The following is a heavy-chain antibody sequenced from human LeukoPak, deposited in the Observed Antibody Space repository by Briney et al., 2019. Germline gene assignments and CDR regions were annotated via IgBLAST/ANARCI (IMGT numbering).Heavy chain of an antibody. Sequence: GGSLRHSCAPPLFTLTVYIKFSVRQAPGKGLEWVSFISSTGGHIYYADSVKGRFTFSRDNAKSSLFLQMNSLRAEDTAVYYCGRDGADYYDSSSLYNFYMDVWGKG. J-gene: IGHJ6*03. CDR1: LFTLTVYI. CDR2: ISSTGGHI. V-gene: IGHV3-21*01. D-gene: IGHD3-22*01. CDR3: GRDGADYYDSSSLYNFYMDV.